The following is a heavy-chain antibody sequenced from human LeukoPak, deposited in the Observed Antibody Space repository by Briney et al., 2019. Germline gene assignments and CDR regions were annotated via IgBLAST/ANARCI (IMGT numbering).Heavy chain of an antibody. Sequence: SGTLSLTCTVSGDSISSFYWSWIRQPPGKGLEWIGYIYNSGSTNYNPSLKIRVTISGDTSKNQFSLKLSSVTAADTAVYYCARGRVYDSFDYWGQGTLVTVSS. D-gene: IGHD5/OR15-5a*01. V-gene: IGHV4-59*01. CDR3: ARGRVYDSFDY. CDR2: IYNSGST. J-gene: IGHJ4*02. CDR1: GDSISSFY.